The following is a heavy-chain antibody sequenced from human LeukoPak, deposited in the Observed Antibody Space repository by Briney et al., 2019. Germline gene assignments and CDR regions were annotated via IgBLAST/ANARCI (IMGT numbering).Heavy chain of an antibody. CDR3: AKEEPLFGELYGTQGPFDY. D-gene: IGHD3-10*01. CDR2: ISYDGSNK. CDR1: GFTFSSYG. Sequence: PGRSLRLSCAASGFTFSSYGMHWVRQAPGKGLEWVAVISYDGSNKYYADSVKGRFTISRDNSKNTLYLQMNSLRAEDTAVYYCAKEEPLFGELYGTQGPFDYWGQGTLVTVSS. V-gene: IGHV3-30*18. J-gene: IGHJ4*02.